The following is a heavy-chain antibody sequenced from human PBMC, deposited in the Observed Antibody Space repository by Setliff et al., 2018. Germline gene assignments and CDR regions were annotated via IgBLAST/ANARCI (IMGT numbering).Heavy chain of an antibody. J-gene: IGHJ4*02. CDR1: GFTFKNYG. V-gene: IGHV3-33*01. CDR3: VRGEMFSTSPRAD. D-gene: IGHD2-2*01. Sequence: PGGSLRLSCVAPGFTFKNYGMHWVRQAPGKGLEWVAVIWYDGNNKDHADSVKGRFTISRDNSKNTLYLQMDSLRVEDTAVYYCVRGEMFSTSPRADWGQGTQVTVSS. CDR2: IWYDGNNK.